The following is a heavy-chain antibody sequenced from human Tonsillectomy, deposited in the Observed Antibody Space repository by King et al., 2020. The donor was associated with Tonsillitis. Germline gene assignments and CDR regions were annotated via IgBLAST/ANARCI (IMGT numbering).Heavy chain of an antibody. V-gene: IGHV3-9*01. D-gene: IGHD1-26*01. CDR1: TFSLDDYA. CDR2: ISWDSGTI. J-gene: IGHJ3*02. CDR3: AKGVGAIQVGGGGAFDI. Sequence: VQLVESGGGLVQPGRSLRLSCAASTFSLDDYAMYWVRQGPGKGLEWVSGISWDSGTIDYADSVKGRFTISRDNAKNSLYLQMNSLRAEGTALYYCAKGVGAIQVGGGGAFDIWGQGTMVTVSS.